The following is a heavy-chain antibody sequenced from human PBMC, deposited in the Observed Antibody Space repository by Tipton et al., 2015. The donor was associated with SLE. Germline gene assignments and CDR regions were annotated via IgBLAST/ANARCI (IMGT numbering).Heavy chain of an antibody. Sequence: TLSLTCTVSGGSISSHYWSWIRQPPGKGLEWIGYIYYSGSTNYNPSLKSRVTISVDTSKNQFSLKLSSVTAADTAVYYCARADIFFDYWGQGTLVTVSS. CDR1: GGSISSHY. J-gene: IGHJ4*02. D-gene: IGHD2-15*01. CDR3: ARADIFFDY. V-gene: IGHV4-59*11. CDR2: IYYSGST.